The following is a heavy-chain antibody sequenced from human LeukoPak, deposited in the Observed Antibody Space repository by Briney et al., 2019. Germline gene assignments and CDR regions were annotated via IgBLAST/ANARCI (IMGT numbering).Heavy chain of an antibody. CDR3: ARDSSGYFYGNAFDI. Sequence: SETLSLTCTVSGGSISSSSYYWGWFPQPPGKGLEWMGCIYYSGSTYYNPSLKSRVTISVDTSKNQFSLKLSSVTAADTAVYYCARDSSGYFYGNAFDIWGQGTMVTVSS. J-gene: IGHJ3*02. CDR1: GGSISSSSYY. V-gene: IGHV4-39*01. CDR2: IYYSGST. D-gene: IGHD3-22*01.